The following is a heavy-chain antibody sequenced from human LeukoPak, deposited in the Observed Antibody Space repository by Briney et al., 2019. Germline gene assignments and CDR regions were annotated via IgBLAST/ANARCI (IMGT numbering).Heavy chain of an antibody. J-gene: IGHJ3*02. CDR2: IYTSGST. D-gene: IGHD6-6*01. V-gene: IGHV4-4*07. Sequence: PSETLSLTYTVSGGSISSYYWSWIRQPAGKGLEWIGRIYTSGSTNYNPSLKSRVTMSVGTSKNQFSLKLSSVTAADTAVYYCARASIAARPGGDAFDIWGQGTMVTVSS. CDR1: GGSISSYY. CDR3: ARASIAARPGGDAFDI.